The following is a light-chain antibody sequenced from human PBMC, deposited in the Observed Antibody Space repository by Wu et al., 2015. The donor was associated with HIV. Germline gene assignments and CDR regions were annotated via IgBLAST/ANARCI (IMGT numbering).Light chain of an antibody. Sequence: EIVLTQSPGTLSLSPGERATLSCRASQSVSSSYLAWYQQKPGQAPRLLIYGASSRATGIPDRFSGSGSGTDFTLTISRLEPEDFAVYYCQQYGSSPHATFGRRTEGG. J-gene: IGKJ1*01. CDR1: QSVSSSY. V-gene: IGKV3-20*01. CDR3: QQYGSSPHAT. CDR2: GAS.